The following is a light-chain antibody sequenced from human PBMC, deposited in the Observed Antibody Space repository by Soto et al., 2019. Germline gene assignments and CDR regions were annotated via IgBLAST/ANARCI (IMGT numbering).Light chain of an antibody. CDR2: AAS. Sequence: DIQMTQSPSSLSASVGDRVTITCRASQSISSYLNWYQQKPGKAPKLLIYAASSLQSGVPSRFSGSGSGTDFTLPISSLQPEDFATYYCQQRRTFGQGTKLEIK. V-gene: IGKV1-39*01. J-gene: IGKJ2*01. CDR1: QSISSY. CDR3: QQRRT.